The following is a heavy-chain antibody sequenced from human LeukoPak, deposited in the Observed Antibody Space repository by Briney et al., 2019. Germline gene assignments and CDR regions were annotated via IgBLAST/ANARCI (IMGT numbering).Heavy chain of an antibody. CDR3: GRDPNGDYVGAFEF. V-gene: IGHV3-23*01. Sequence: GGSLRLSCEASGFPFSDYAMTWVRQAPGKGLEWVSSIRGSGGGSSYADSVKGRFTVTRDNPKSTLYLQMNSLRAGDTAVYFCGRDPNGDYVGAFEFWGPGTLVTVSS. CDR2: IRGSGGGS. D-gene: IGHD4-17*01. CDR1: GFPFSDYA. J-gene: IGHJ3*01.